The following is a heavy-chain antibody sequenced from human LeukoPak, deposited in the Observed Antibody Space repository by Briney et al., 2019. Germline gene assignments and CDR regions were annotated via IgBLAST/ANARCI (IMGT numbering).Heavy chain of an antibody. J-gene: IGHJ3*02. CDR3: AKERRGENVWGSYRDAFDM. CDR2: ISGSGGST. D-gene: IGHD3-16*02. CDR1: GFTFSSYA. V-gene: IGHV3-23*01. Sequence: GGSLRLSCAASGFTFSSYAMSWVRQAPGKGLEWVSAISGSGGSTYYADSVKGRFTISRDNSKNTLYLQMNSLRAEDTAVYYCAKERRGENVWGSYRDAFDMWGQGTMVTVSS.